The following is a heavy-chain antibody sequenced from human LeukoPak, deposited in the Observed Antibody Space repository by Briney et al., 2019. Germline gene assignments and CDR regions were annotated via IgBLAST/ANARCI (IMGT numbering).Heavy chain of an antibody. CDR1: GFTFSNYA. D-gene: IGHD2-2*01. V-gene: IGHV3-66*01. CDR3: ASGGHQLPYGMDV. CDR2: IYSGGST. J-gene: IGHJ6*02. Sequence: GGSLRLSCAASGFTFSNYAMSWVRQAPGKGLEWVSVIYSGGSTYYADSVKGRFTISRDNSKNTLYLQMNSLRAEDTAVYYCASGGHQLPYGMDVWGQGTTVTVSS.